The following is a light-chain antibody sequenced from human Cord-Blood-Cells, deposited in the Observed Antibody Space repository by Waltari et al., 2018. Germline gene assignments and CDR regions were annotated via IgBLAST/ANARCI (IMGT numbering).Light chain of an antibody. CDR2: AAS. Sequence: DIQMTQSQSSLSASVGDRFTITCRASQSISSYLNWSQQKPGKAPKLLIYAASSLQSGVPSRFSCSGSGTDFTLTISSLQPEDFATYYCQQSYSTLFTFGPGTKVDIK. J-gene: IGKJ3*01. CDR1: QSISSY. V-gene: IGKV1-39*01. CDR3: QQSYSTLFT.